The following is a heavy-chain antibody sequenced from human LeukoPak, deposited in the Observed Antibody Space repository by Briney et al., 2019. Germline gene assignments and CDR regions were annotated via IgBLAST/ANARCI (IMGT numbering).Heavy chain of an antibody. V-gene: IGHV3-48*02. CDR2: ISSSSSTT. CDR1: GFTFSSYS. CDR3: ARVVVGATSHWFDP. D-gene: IGHD1-26*01. J-gene: IGHJ5*02. Sequence: GGSLRLSCAASGFTFSSYSMNWVRQAPGKGLEWVSYISSSSSTTYYADSVEGRCTISRDNAKKSLYLQMSSLRDEDTAVYYCARVVVGATSHWFDPWGQGTLVTVSS.